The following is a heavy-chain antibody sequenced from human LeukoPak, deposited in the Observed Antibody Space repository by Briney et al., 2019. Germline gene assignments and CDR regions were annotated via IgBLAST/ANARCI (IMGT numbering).Heavy chain of an antibody. CDR2: INQDGTEK. Sequence: GGSLRLSCAASGFTLSSSWMGWVRQAPGKGLEWVGNINQDGTEKYYADSVKGRFTMSRDNAKNSLYLQMNSLRAEDTAVYYCARVPIGAGDYWGQGTLVTVSS. D-gene: IGHD6-19*01. CDR1: GFTLSSSW. V-gene: IGHV3-7*04. CDR3: ARVPIGAGDY. J-gene: IGHJ4*02.